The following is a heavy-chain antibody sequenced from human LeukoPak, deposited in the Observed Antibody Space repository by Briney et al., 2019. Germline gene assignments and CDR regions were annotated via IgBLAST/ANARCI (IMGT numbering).Heavy chain of an antibody. CDR3: ARGPVGSGSS. V-gene: IGHV4-34*01. J-gene: IGHJ5*02. Sequence: SETLSLTCAVYGGSFSGYYWGWIRQPPGKGLEWIGEINHSGSTNYNPSLKSRVTISVDTSKNQFSLKLSSVTAADTAVYYCARGPVGSGSSWGQGTLVTVSS. CDR1: GGSFSGYY. D-gene: IGHD3-10*01. CDR2: INHSGST.